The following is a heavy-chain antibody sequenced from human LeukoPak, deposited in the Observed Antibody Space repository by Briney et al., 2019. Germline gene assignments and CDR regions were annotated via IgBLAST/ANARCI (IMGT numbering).Heavy chain of an antibody. V-gene: IGHV3-23*01. CDR1: GFTFSSFA. CDR2: ISGSGDST. D-gene: IGHD1-1*01. CDR3: ATNRTTGGHRFDY. Sequence: PGGSLRLSCTASGFTFSSFAMSWVRQAPGKGLDWVSAISGSGDSTFYAGSVRGRFIISRDNSKNTLYLQMDSLRAEDTAVYYCATNRTTGGHRFDYWGQGTLVTVSS. J-gene: IGHJ4*02.